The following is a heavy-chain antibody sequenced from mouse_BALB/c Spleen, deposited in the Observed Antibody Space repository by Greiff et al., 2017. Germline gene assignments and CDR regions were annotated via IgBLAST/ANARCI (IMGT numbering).Heavy chain of an antibody. D-gene: IGHD1-1*01. V-gene: IGHV5-4*02. Sequence: EVKLMESGGGLVKPGGSLKLSCAASGFTFSDYYMYWVRQTPEKRLEWVATISDGGSYTYYPDSVKGRFTISRDNAKNNLYLQMSSLKSEDTAMYYCARDEDYYGSSSFAYWGQGTLVTVSA. CDR3: ARDEDYYGSSSFAY. J-gene: IGHJ3*01. CDR1: GFTFSDYY. CDR2: ISDGGSYT.